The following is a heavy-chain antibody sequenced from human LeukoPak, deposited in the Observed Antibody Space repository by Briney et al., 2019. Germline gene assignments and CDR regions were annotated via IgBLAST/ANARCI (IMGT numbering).Heavy chain of an antibody. CDR1: GFTFSSYG. D-gene: IGHD3-10*01. CDR2: ISYDGSNK. CDR3: AKDVRALNNYGSGSSGFY. V-gene: IGHV3-30*18. J-gene: IGHJ4*02. Sequence: PGRSLRPSCAASGFTFSSYGMHWVRQAPGKGLEWVAVISYDGSNKYYADPVKGRFTISRDNSKNTLYLQMNSLRVEDTAVYYCAKDVRALNNYGSGSSGFYWGQGTLVTVSS.